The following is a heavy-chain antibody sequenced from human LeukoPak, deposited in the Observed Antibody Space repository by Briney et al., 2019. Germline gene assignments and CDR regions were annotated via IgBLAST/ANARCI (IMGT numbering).Heavy chain of an antibody. D-gene: IGHD2-15*01. Sequence: KPSETLSLTCTVSGGSISSSSYYWGWIRQPPGKGLEWIGSIYYSGSIYYNPSLKSRVTISVDTSKNQFSLKLSSVTAADTAVYYCARYCSGGSCILDYWGQGTLVTVSS. V-gene: IGHV4-39*01. CDR2: IYYSGSI. CDR3: ARYCSGGSCILDY. CDR1: GGSISSSSYY. J-gene: IGHJ4*02.